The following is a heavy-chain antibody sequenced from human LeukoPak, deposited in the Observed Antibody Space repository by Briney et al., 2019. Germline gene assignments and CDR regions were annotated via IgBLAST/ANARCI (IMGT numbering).Heavy chain of an antibody. CDR2: IYDSGST. Sequence: KPSETLSLTCAVYGVSFSGYYWSWIRQPPGKGLEWIGSIYDSGSTYYNPSLKSRVTISVDTSKNQFSLKLNSVTAADTAVYYCARHYGPWGQGTLVTVSS. D-gene: IGHD3-16*01. CDR3: ARHYGP. CDR1: GVSFSGYY. V-gene: IGHV4-34*01. J-gene: IGHJ5*02.